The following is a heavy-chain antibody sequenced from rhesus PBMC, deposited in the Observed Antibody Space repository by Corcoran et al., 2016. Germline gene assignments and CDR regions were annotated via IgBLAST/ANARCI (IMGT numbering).Heavy chain of an antibody. Sequence: QVQLQESGPAVVKPSETLSLTCAVSGGSISSSNWWSWIPQSPGKGLEWIGGIYGSGGSTEYNPSLKSRVTILIDTSKNQFSLKLSSVTAADTAVYYCARHPYWGGFDYWGQGVLVTVSS. CDR1: GGSISSSNW. CDR3: ARHPYWGGFDY. J-gene: IGHJ4*01. V-gene: IGHV4-93*02. D-gene: IGHD3-34*01. CDR2: IYGSGGST.